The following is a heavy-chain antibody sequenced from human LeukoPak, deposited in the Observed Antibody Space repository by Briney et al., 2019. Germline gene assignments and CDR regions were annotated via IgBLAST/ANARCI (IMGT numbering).Heavy chain of an antibody. V-gene: IGHV4-39*01. CDR2: IYYSGST. CDR1: GGSISSSSYY. J-gene: IGHJ5*02. D-gene: IGHD3-3*01. Sequence: PSETLSLTCTVSGGSISSSSYYWGWIRQPPGKGLEWIGSIYYSGSTYYNPSLKSRVTISVDTSKNQFSLKLSSVTAADTAVYYCARHEGGSGVVIMFDPWGQGTLVTVSS. CDR3: ARHEGGSGVVIMFDP.